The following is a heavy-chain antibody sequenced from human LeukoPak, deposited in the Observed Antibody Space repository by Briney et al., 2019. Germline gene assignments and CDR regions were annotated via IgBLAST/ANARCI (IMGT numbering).Heavy chain of an antibody. CDR2: IYSGSST. J-gene: IGHJ5*02. D-gene: IGHD2-15*01. V-gene: IGHV3-53*01. CDR3: VRGGPSTWS. CDR1: GFTVSSGY. Sequence: GGSLRLSCAASGFTVSSGYMNWVRQAPGKGLEWVSVIYSGSSTYYADSVRGRFTISRDDAKNTLYLQMNNLRAEDTAVYYCVRGGPSTWSWGQGTLVTVSS.